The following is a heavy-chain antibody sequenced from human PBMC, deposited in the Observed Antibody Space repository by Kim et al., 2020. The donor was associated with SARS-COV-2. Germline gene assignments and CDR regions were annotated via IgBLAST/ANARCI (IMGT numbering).Heavy chain of an antibody. J-gene: IGHJ3*02. CDR3: AKDQVEGMATHRAFDI. Sequence: GGSLRLSCAASGFTFSSYAMSWVRQAPGKGLEWVSAISGSGGSTYYADSVKGRFTISRDNSKNTLYLQMNSLRAEDTAVYYCAKDQVEGMATHRAFDIWGQGTMVTVSS. CDR2: ISGSGGST. V-gene: IGHV3-23*01. D-gene: IGHD5-12*01. CDR1: GFTFSSYA.